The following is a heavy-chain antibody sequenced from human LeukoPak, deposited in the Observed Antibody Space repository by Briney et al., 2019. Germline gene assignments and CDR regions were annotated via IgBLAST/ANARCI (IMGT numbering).Heavy chain of an antibody. Sequence: GGSLRLSCAASGFTFSSYAMHWVRQAPGKGLEYVSAISSNGGSTYYANSVKGRFTISRDNSKNTLYLQMGSLRAEDTAVYYCARDSTIFGVVIISYYFDYWGQGTLVTVSS. CDR2: ISSNGGST. V-gene: IGHV3-64*01. CDR1: GFTFSSYA. CDR3: ARDSTIFGVVIISYYFDY. D-gene: IGHD3-3*01. J-gene: IGHJ4*02.